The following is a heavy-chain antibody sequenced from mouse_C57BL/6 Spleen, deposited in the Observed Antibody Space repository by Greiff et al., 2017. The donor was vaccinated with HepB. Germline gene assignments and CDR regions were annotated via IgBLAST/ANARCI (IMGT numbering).Heavy chain of an antibody. V-gene: IGHV1-64*01. D-gene: IGHD1-1*01. Sequence: QVQLQQSGAELVKPGASVKLSCKASGYTFTSYWMHWVKQRPGQGLEWIGMIHPNSGSTNYNEKFKSKATLTVDKSSSTAYMQLSSLTSEDSAVYYCARSGYGSSWYFDVWGTGTTVTVSS. CDR1: GYTFTSYW. J-gene: IGHJ1*03. CDR3: ARSGYGSSWYFDV. CDR2: IHPNSGST.